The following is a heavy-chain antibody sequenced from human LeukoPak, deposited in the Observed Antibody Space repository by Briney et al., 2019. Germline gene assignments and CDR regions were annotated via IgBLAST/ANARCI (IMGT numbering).Heavy chain of an antibody. D-gene: IGHD6-13*01. CDR1: GGSISSYY. Sequence: SETLSLTCTVSGGSISSYYWSWIRQPPGKGLEWIGYIYYSGSTNYNPSPKSRVTISVDTSKNQFSLKLSSVTAADTAVYYCAGGIAAAGESYYYYYYMDVWGKGTTVTISS. V-gene: IGHV4-59*01. J-gene: IGHJ6*03. CDR2: IYYSGST. CDR3: AGGIAAAGESYYYYYYMDV.